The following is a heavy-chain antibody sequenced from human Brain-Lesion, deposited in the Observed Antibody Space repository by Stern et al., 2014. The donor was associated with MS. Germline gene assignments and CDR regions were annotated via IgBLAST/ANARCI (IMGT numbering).Heavy chain of an antibody. Sequence: QLVQSGAEVKKPGASVKVSCKTSGYIFTGYYIHWVRQAPGQGLEWMAWINPNTGGTKYAQKFQGRVSMSRDTSISTAYVELSSLTSDDTAVYYCARDQRGITIFGVVTDYYYLGMDVWGQGTTVTVSS. CDR3: ARDQRGITIFGVVTDYYYLGMDV. V-gene: IGHV1-2*02. CDR2: INPNTGGT. D-gene: IGHD3-3*01. CDR1: GYIFTGYY. J-gene: IGHJ6*02.